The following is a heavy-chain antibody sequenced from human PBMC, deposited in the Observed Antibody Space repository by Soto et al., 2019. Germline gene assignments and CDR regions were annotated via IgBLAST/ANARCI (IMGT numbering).Heavy chain of an antibody. CDR2: LHSSGTT. D-gene: IGHD3-16*01. J-gene: IGHJ6*02. CDR1: GFTVSSIY. CDR3: ARDPGGSSYGYYALDV. Sequence: GGSLRLSCAASGFTVSSIYMHWVRQAPGKGLEWVSVLHSSGTTYYADSVRGRFTISRDNSKNTLYLEMHSLRADDTAMYYCARDPGGSSYGYYALDVWGQGTTVTVSS. V-gene: IGHV3-53*01.